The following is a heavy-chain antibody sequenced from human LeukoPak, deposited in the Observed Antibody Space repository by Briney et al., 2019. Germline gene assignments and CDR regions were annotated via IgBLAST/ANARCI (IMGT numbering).Heavy chain of an antibody. V-gene: IGHV1-8*02. CDR2: MNPNSGNT. J-gene: IGHJ5*02. CDR3: ARDREITISFHVEYDP. D-gene: IGHD3-9*01. Sequence: ASVTVSCKASGGTFSSYAISWVRQAPGQGLEWMGWMNPNSGNTGYAQKFQGRVTMTRNTSISTAYMELSSLRSEDTAVYYCARDREITISFHVEYDPWGQGTLVTVSS. CDR1: GGTFSSYA.